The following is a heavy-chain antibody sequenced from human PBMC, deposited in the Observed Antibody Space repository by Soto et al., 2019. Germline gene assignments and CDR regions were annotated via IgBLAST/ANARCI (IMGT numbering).Heavy chain of an antibody. CDR1: GFTFSDYF. D-gene: IGHD3-3*01. V-gene: IGHV3-11*01. Sequence: QVQLVESGGGLVKPGGSLRLSCEASGFTFSDYFMSWIRQAPGKGLEWVSSISSSDSTIYYADSVKGRFTISRDNAKNSLYLQMNSLRAEDTAVYYCARWGVDDFWSGYYGDYWGQGTLVTVSS. CDR2: ISSSDSTI. CDR3: ARWGVDDFWSGYYGDY. J-gene: IGHJ4*02.